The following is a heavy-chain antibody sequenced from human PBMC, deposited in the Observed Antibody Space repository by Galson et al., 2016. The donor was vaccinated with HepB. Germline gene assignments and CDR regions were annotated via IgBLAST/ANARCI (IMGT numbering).Heavy chain of an antibody. V-gene: IGHV3-23*01. Sequence: SLRLSCAASGFTFSNYVMNWVRQAPGMGLEWVSAISGSGTNTYYEDSVKGRFTISRDNSKNTLFLQMNSLRAEDTAVYYCAKSLLGVTLVSYYYGMDVWGQGTTVTVSS. J-gene: IGHJ6*02. D-gene: IGHD2-21*02. CDR1: GFTFSNYV. CDR3: AKSLLGVTLVSYYYGMDV. CDR2: ISGSGTNT.